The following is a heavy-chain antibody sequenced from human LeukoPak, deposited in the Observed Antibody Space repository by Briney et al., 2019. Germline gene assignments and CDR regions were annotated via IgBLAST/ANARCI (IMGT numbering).Heavy chain of an antibody. CDR2: INPNSGGT. V-gene: IGHV1-2*02. D-gene: IGHD2-2*02. J-gene: IGHJ6*02. CDR3: ARDTPLGINHCSSTSCYKVYYYYYGMDV. CDR1: GYTFTGYY. Sequence: ASVKVSCKASGYTFTGYYMHWVRQAPGQGLEWMGWINPNSGGTNYAQKFQGRVTMTRDTSISTAYMELSRLRSDDTAVYYCARDTPLGINHCSSTSCYKVYYYYYGMDVWGQGTTVTVS.